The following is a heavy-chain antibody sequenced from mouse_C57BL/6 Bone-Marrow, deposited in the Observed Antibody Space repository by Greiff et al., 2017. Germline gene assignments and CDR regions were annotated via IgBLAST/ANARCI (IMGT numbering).Heavy chain of an antibody. CDR2: ISGGGGNT. V-gene: IGHV5-9*01. CDR3: ARGELVWYFDV. J-gene: IGHJ1*03. D-gene: IGHD4-1*01. Sequence: EVQLVESGGGLVKPGGSLTLSCAASGFTFSSYTMSWVRQTPEKRLEWVATISGGGGNTYYPDSVKGRFTISSDNAKNTLYLQMSSLRSEDTALYYCARGELVWYFDVWGTGTTVTVSS. CDR1: GFTFSSYT.